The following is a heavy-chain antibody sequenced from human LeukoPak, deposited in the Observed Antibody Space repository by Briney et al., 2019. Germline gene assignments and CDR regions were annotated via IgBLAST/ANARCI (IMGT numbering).Heavy chain of an antibody. J-gene: IGHJ6*03. D-gene: IGHD6-13*01. CDR3: ARDRAAADSLYYYYYMDV. CDR1: GGSISSGDYY. Sequence: PSETLSLTCTVSGGSISSGDYYWSWIRQPPGKGLEWIGYIYYSGSTYYNPSLKSRVTISVDRSKNQFSLKLSSVTAADTAVYYCARDRAAADSLYYYYYMDVWGKGTTVTVSS. CDR2: IYYSGST. V-gene: IGHV4-30-4*01.